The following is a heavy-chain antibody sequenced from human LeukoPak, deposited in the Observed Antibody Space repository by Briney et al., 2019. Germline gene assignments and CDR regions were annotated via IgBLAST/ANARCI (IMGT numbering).Heavy chain of an antibody. V-gene: IGHV1-2*02. CDR1: GYTFTCYY. D-gene: IGHD2-8*01. Sequence: ASVKVSCKASGYTFTCYYMHWVRQAPGQGLEWMGWINPNSGGTNYAQKFQGRVTMTRDTSISTAYMELSRLRSDDTAVYYCARGRKGYCTNGVCYSSDLDYWGQGTLVTVSS. CDR2: INPNSGGT. CDR3: ARGRKGYCTNGVCYSSDLDY. J-gene: IGHJ4*02.